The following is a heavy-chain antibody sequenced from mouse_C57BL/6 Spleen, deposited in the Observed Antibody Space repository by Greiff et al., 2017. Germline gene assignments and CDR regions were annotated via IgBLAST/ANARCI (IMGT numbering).Heavy chain of an antibody. D-gene: IGHD1-1*01. Sequence: QVQLQQPGAELVMPGASVKLSCKASGYTFTSYWMHWVKQRPGQGLEWIGEIDPSDSYTNYNQKFKGKSTLTVDKSSSTAYMQLSSLTSEDSAVYYCARSITTVVATPLDYWGQGTTLTVSS. V-gene: IGHV1-69*01. CDR3: ARSITTVVATPLDY. CDR2: IDPSDSYT. J-gene: IGHJ2*01. CDR1: GYTFTSYW.